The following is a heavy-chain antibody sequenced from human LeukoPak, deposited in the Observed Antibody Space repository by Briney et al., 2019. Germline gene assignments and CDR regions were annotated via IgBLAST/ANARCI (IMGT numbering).Heavy chain of an antibody. CDR2: INPNSGGT. CDR3: ASSQWIAVPFDY. V-gene: IGHV1-2*02. J-gene: IGHJ4*02. Sequence: VASVKVSCKASGYTFTGYYMHWVRQAPGQGLEWMGWINPNSGGTNYAQKFQGRVTMTRDTSISTAYMELSRLRSEDTAVYYCASSQWIAVPFDYWGQGTLVTVSS. D-gene: IGHD5-12*01. CDR1: GYTFTGYY.